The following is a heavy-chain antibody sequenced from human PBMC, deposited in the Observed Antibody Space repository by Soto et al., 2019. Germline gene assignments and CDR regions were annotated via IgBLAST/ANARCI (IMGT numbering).Heavy chain of an antibody. Sequence: PSETLSLTCTVSGGSVSSGSNYWSWIRQTPGKGLEWIGYIYYSGSTSYNPSLKSRVTISLDTSKNQFSLKLSSVTAADTAVYYCARGVYDSSGYSLGYDYWGQGTLVTVSS. CDR1: GGSVSSGSNY. CDR3: ARGVYDSSGYSLGYDY. V-gene: IGHV4-61*01. D-gene: IGHD3-22*01. J-gene: IGHJ4*02. CDR2: IYYSGST.